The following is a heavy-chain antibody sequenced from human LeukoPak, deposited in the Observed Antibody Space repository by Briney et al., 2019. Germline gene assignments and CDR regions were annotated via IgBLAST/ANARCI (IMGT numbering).Heavy chain of an antibody. CDR3: ARVGSRMVRGVIIPTYMDV. CDR2: VYHSGST. Sequence: SETLSLTCAVSGGSISSSYWWSWVRQPPGKGLEWIGEVYHSGSTNYSPSLKSRVTISVDTSKNQFSLKLSSVTAADTAVYYCARVGSRMVRGVIIPTYMDVWGKGTTVTVSS. CDR1: GGSISSSYW. J-gene: IGHJ6*03. D-gene: IGHD3-10*01. V-gene: IGHV4-4*02.